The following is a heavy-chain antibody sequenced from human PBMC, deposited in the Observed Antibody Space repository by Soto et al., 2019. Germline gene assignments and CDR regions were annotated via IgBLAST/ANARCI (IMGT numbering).Heavy chain of an antibody. Sequence: SETLSLTCTVSGGSISRYYWSWIRQPPGKGLEWIGYIYYSGSTNYNPSLKSRVTISVDTSKNQFSLKLSSVTAADTAVYYCARLRAAAGYFDYWGQGTLVTVSS. CDR1: GGSISRYY. V-gene: IGHV4-59*08. CDR2: IYYSGST. D-gene: IGHD6-13*01. CDR3: ARLRAAAGYFDY. J-gene: IGHJ4*02.